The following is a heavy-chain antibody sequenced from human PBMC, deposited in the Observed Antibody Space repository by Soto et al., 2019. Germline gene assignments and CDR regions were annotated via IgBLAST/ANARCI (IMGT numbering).Heavy chain of an antibody. V-gene: IGHV3-33*01. CDR1: GFTFSSYG. Sequence: QVQLVESGGGVVQPGRSLRLSCAASGFTFSSYGMHWVRHAPGKGLEWVAVIWYDGSNKYYADSVQGRFTISRDNSKNTLYLQMNCLRAEDTAVYYCARDHEVPMDVWGQGTTVTVSS. CDR2: IWYDGSNK. J-gene: IGHJ6*02. CDR3: ARDHEVPMDV.